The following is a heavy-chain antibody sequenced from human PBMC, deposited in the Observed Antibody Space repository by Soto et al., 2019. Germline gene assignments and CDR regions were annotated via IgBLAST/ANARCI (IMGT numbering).Heavy chain of an antibody. J-gene: IGHJ6*02. CDR2: IIPIFGTA. Sequence: QVQLVQSGAEVKKPGSSVKVSCKASGGPFSSYAISWVRKAPGQGLEWLGGIIPIFGTANYAQRFQGRVTITADESTSTAYMELSSLRSEDTAVYYCARDPAAVTTREYGMDVWGQGTTVTVSS. CDR3: ARDPAAVTTREYGMDV. V-gene: IGHV1-69*01. D-gene: IGHD4-17*01. CDR1: GGPFSSYA.